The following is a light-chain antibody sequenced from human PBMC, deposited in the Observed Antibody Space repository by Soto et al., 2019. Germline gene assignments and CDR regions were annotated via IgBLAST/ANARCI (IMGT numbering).Light chain of an antibody. V-gene: IGKV1-5*01. CDR3: QQYYTNPWT. Sequence: DIQMTQSPSTLSASVGDRVTITFRASQSFSRWLAWYQQKPGKAPKLLIYDVSTLESGVPSRFSCSGSGTEFTLTISTLQPDDFATYYCQQYYTNPWTFGQGTKVEIK. J-gene: IGKJ1*01. CDR2: DVS. CDR1: QSFSRW.